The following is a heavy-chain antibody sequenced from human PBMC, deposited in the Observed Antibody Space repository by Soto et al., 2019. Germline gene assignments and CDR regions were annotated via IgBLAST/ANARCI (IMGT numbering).Heavy chain of an antibody. D-gene: IGHD6-6*01. CDR2: ISYAGSNI. J-gene: IGHJ4*02. V-gene: IGHV3-30*03. CDR3: ARDSSEWGMAGRLDY. Sequence: GGSLRLSCAASDFTFSNAWINWVRQAPGKGLEWVAVISYAGSNIYYADSVKGRFTISRDNSKNTLYLHLNSLRAEDTAVYYCARDSSEWGMAGRLDYWGQGTPVTVSS. CDR1: DFTFSNAW.